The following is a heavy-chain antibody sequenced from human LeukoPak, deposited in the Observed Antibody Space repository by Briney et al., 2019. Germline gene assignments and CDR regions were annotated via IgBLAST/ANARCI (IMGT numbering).Heavy chain of an antibody. CDR3: ARIDPGFIWAIDD. Sequence: SETLSHTCPFSGGSFSSYSWSWLRQPSGKGLEWIGEINHSGSANYSPSLRSRVTISIDTSNNQFSLILKSVTAADTSVYYCARIDPGFIWAIDDWGQATLVTVSS. V-gene: IGHV4-34*01. D-gene: IGHD3-10*01. J-gene: IGHJ4*02. CDR1: GGSFSSYS. CDR2: INHSGSA.